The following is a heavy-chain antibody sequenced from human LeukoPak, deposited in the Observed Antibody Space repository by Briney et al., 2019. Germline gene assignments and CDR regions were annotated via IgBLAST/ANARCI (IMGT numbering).Heavy chain of an antibody. CDR2: IYYSGTT. CDR1: GGSISSSSYC. CDR3: ARKNWGLRAFDI. Sequence: SETLSLTCTVSGGSISSSSYCWGWIRQPPGKGLEWIGSIYYSGTTFYNPSLESRVTISVDTSKNQFSLKLSSVTAADTAVYYCARKNWGLRAFDIWGQGTMVTVSS. V-gene: IGHV4-39*07. D-gene: IGHD7-27*01. J-gene: IGHJ3*02.